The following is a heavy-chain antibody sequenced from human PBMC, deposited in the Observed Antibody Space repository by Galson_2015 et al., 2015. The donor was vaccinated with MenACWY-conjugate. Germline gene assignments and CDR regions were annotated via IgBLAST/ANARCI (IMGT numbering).Heavy chain of an antibody. CDR2: IRYDASKK. CDR3: TNNPDFDY. J-gene: IGHJ4*02. CDR1: GFGFGGHA. Sequence: SLRLSCAASGFGFGGHAMHWVRQAPGKGLEWVAFIRYDASKKYYTDSVKGRFTISRDNSENMLYLQMNSLRAEDTAVYYCTNNPDFDYWGQGTLVTVSS. D-gene: IGHD1-14*01. V-gene: IGHV3-30*02.